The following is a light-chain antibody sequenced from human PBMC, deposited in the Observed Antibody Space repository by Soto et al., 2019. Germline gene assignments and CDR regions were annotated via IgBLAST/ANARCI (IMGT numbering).Light chain of an antibody. V-gene: IGLV1-44*01. Sequence: QSVLTQPPSASGTPGQRVTISCSGSSSNIGSNTVNWYQQLPGTAPKLLIYSNNQRPSGVPDRFSGSKSGTSASLAISWLQSEDEADYYCAAWDDSLNCYVFGTGTKPTVL. CDR2: SNN. CDR3: AAWDDSLNCYV. CDR1: SSNIGSNT. J-gene: IGLJ1*01.